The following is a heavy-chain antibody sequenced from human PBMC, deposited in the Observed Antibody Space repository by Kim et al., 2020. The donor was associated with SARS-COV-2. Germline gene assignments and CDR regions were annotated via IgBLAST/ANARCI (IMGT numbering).Heavy chain of an antibody. Sequence: SETLSLTCTVSGGSISSYYWSWIRQPPGKGLEWIGYIYYSGSTNYNPSLKSRVTISVDTSKNQFSLKLSSVTAADTAVYYCARDRPDYVWGSYRYPYYYYGMDVWGQGTTVTVSS. CDR1: GGSISSYY. D-gene: IGHD3-16*02. J-gene: IGHJ6*02. CDR2: IYYSGST. V-gene: IGHV4-59*13. CDR3: ARDRPDYVWGSYRYPYYYYGMDV.